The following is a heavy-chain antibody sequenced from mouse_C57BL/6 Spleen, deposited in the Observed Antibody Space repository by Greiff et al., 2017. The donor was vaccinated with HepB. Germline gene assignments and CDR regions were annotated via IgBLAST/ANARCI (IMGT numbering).Heavy chain of an antibody. V-gene: IGHV1-52*01. CDR1: GYTFTSYW. CDR2: IDPSDSET. Sequence: VQLQQPGAELVRPGSSVKLSCKASGYTFTSYWMHWVKQRPIQGLEWIGNIDPSDSETHYNQKFKDKATLTVDKSSSTAYMQLSSLTSEDSAVYYCARGLGGPGRYFDVWGTGTTVTVSS. J-gene: IGHJ1*03. CDR3: ARGLGGPGRYFDV. D-gene: IGHD3-1*01.